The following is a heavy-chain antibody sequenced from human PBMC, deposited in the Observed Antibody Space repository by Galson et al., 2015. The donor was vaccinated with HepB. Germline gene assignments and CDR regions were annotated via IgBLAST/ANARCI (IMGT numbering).Heavy chain of an antibody. CDR3: ARDSAGSAYYGMDV. V-gene: IGHV1-18*04. Sequence: SVKVSCKASGYTFTSYDISWVRQAPGQGLEWMGWVSGYNGNTNYAQKLQGRVTMTTDTSTSTAYMELRSLRSDDTAVYYCARDSAGSAYYGMDVWGQGTTVTVYS. CDR2: VSGYNGNT. J-gene: IGHJ6*02. D-gene: IGHD6-25*01. CDR1: GYTFTSYD.